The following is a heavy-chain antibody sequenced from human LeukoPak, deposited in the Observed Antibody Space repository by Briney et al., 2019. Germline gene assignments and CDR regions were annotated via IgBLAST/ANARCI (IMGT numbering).Heavy chain of an antibody. V-gene: IGHV4-61*01. J-gene: IGHJ4*02. CDR3: ARDRFHSNGWYWYIDY. Sequence: SETLSLTCTVSGASVSSGSYYWSWIRQPPGKGLEWIGYIYYSGSANYNPSLKSRVTISVDTSKNQFSLKLSSVTAADTAVYYCARDRFHSNGWYWYIDYWGQGILVTVSS. CDR1: GASVSSGSYY. D-gene: IGHD6-19*01. CDR2: IYYSGSA.